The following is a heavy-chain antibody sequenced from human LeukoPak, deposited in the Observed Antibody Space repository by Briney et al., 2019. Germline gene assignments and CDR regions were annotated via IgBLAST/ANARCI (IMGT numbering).Heavy chain of an antibody. CDR3: AKTATVTTGYMDV. Sequence: PGRSLRLSCPACGFTFEDYAMHWLRQAPREGLEGVSGISWNSGSIGYAESVKGRFTISRDNAKNSLYLQMNSLRAEDTALYYCAKTATVTTGYMDVWGKGTTVTVSS. J-gene: IGHJ6*03. V-gene: IGHV3-9*01. CDR2: ISWNSGSI. CDR1: GFTFEDYA. D-gene: IGHD4-17*01.